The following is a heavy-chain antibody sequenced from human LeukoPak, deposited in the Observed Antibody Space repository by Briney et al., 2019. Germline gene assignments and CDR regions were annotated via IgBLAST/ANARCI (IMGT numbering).Heavy chain of an antibody. Sequence: ASVKVSCKASGYTFTSYDINWVRQASGQGLAWMGWMNPNSGNTGYAQKFQGRVTMTRNTSISTAYMELSSLRSEDTAVYYCARVNYGDYDYYYGMDVWGQGTTVTVSS. CDR2: MNPNSGNT. D-gene: IGHD4-17*01. J-gene: IGHJ6*02. CDR1: GYTFTSYD. V-gene: IGHV1-8*01. CDR3: ARVNYGDYDYYYGMDV.